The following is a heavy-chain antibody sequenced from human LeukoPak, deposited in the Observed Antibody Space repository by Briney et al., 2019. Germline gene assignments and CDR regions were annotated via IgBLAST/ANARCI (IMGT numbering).Heavy chain of an antibody. J-gene: IGHJ6*02. V-gene: IGHV1-69*13. CDR2: IIPIFGTA. D-gene: IGHD2-15*01. CDR1: GGTFSSYA. CDR3: ARDGGSGYYYYYYGMDV. Sequence: ASVKVSCKASGGTFSSYAISWVRQAPGQGLEWMGGIIPIFGTANYAQKFQGRVTITADESTSTAYMELRSLRSDDTAVYYCARDGGSGYYYYYYGMDVWGQGTTVTVSS.